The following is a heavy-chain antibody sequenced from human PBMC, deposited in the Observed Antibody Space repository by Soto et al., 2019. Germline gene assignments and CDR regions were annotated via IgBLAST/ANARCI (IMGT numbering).Heavy chain of an antibody. CDR2: ISAYNGNT. J-gene: IGHJ4*02. D-gene: IGHD3-9*01. V-gene: IGHV1-18*04. CDR1: GYTFTSYG. CDR3: ATQIGLHGVSRYFDY. Sequence: ASVKVSCKASGYTFTSYGISWVRQAPGQGLEWMGWISAYNGNTNYAQKLQGRVTMTTDTSTSTAYMELRSLRSDDTAVYYCATQIGLHGVSRYFDYWGQGTLVTVSS.